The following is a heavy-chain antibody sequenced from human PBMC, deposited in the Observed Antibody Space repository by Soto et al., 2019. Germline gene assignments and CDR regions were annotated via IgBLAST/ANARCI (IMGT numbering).Heavy chain of an antibody. J-gene: IGHJ6*02. V-gene: IGHV1-2*02. D-gene: IGHD6-13*01. CDR3: ARVSSSWYGYYYYGMDV. CDR2: INPNSGGT. Sequence: GASVKVSCKASGYTFTGYYMHWVRQAPGQGLEWMGWINPNSGGTNYAQKFQGRVTMTRDTSISTAYMELSRLRSDDTAVYYCARVSSSWYGYYYYGMDVWGQGTTVTVSS. CDR1: GYTFTGYY.